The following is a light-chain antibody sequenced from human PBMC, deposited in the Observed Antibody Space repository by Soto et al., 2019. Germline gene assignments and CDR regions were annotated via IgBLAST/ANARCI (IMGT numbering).Light chain of an antibody. CDR3: SSYAGSITPGV. J-gene: IGLJ2*01. Sequence: QSVLTQPASVSGSPGQSITISCTGTSSDVGGYNYVSWYQQHPGKAPKLMIYDVINRPSGVSDRFSGSKSGNTASLTISGLQAEDEANYYCSSYAGSITPGVFGGGTKLTVL. V-gene: IGLV2-14*01. CDR2: DVI. CDR1: SSDVGGYNY.